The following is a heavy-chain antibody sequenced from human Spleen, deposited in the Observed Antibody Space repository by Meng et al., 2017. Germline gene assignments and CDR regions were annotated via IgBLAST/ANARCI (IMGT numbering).Heavy chain of an antibody. CDR2: MRPNSDNT. CDR3: AREGLDP. CDR1: GYTFTSYD. J-gene: IGHJ5*02. V-gene: IGHV1-8*01. Sequence: QVQLVQSGAEGKKPGASVKVSCKASGYTFTSYDINWVRQATGQGLEWMGYMRPNSDNTDYAQKFQGRITMTTNTSISTAYMELSSLTSEDTAVYYCAREGLDPWGQGTLVTVSS.